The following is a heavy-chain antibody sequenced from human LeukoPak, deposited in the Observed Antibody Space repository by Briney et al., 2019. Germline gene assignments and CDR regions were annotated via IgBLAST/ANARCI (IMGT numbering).Heavy chain of an antibody. CDR2: MSPSGTT. CDR3: ARGQDDRSGTFDY. D-gene: IGHD3-22*01. Sequence: SETLSLTCTVSGDSVSSGSYYLSWIRQPPGKGLDWIAYMSPSGTTNYNPSLKSRVTTSVDTSRTQFSLRLSSVTAADTVVYYCARGQDDRSGTFDYWGQGTLVTVSS. V-gene: IGHV4-61*01. J-gene: IGHJ4*02. CDR1: GDSVSSGSYY.